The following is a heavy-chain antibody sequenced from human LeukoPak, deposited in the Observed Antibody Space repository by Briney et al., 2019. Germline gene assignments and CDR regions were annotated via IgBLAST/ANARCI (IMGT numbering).Heavy chain of an antibody. Sequence: SETLSLSCTVSGGSISSSSYYWGWIRQPPGKGLEWIGSIHYSGITYYNPSLNSRVTISVDTSKNQFSLKLSSVTAADTAVYYCARSRNLDIAVAAYMDVWGRGTTVTVSS. D-gene: IGHD6-19*01. V-gene: IGHV4-39*07. CDR2: IHYSGIT. CDR3: ARSRNLDIAVAAYMDV. J-gene: IGHJ6*03. CDR1: GGSISSSSYY.